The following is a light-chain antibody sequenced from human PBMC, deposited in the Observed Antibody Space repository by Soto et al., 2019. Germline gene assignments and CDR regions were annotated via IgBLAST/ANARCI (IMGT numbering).Light chain of an antibody. J-gene: IGKJ1*01. V-gene: IGKV3-20*01. CDR2: GAS. Sequence: IVLTQSPGTLSLSPGERATLSCRASQSVSNNYLAWYQQKPGQAPRLLIYGASSRATGIPDRFSGSGSGTDFTLTISRMEPEDFAVYYCHQYDSIVQTFGQGTKVEIK. CDR1: QSVSNNY. CDR3: HQYDSIVQT.